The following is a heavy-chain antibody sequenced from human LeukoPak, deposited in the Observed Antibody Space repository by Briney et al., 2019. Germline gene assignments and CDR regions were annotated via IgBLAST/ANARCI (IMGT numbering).Heavy chain of an antibody. CDR2: INPNSANT. D-gene: IGHD2-21*02. V-gene: IGHV1-8*01. Sequence: AAVKVSCKASGYTFTTYDINWVRQATGQGLEWMGWINPNSANTGYAQKFQGRVTITRTTSISPAYMELNSLRSDDTAVYYCQRARLLRDTVTPLYYFDHWGQGVLVTVSS. CDR3: QRARLLRDTVTPLYYFDH. J-gene: IGHJ4*02. CDR1: GYTFTTYD.